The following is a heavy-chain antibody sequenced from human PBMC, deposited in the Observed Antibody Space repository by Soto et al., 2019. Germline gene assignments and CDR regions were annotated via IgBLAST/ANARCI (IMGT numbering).Heavy chain of an antibody. CDR1: GFTFSNAW. J-gene: IGHJ6*02. V-gene: IGHV3-15*01. Sequence: EVPLVESGGGLVKPGGSLRLSCAASGFTFSNAWMSWVRQAPGKGLEWVGRIKSKTDGGTTDYAAPVKGRFTISRDDSKNTLYLQMNSLKTEDTAVYYCTTDHIPHRTVTTLPRYGMDVWGQGTTVTVSS. D-gene: IGHD4-17*01. CDR3: TTDHIPHRTVTTLPRYGMDV. CDR2: IKSKTDGGTT.